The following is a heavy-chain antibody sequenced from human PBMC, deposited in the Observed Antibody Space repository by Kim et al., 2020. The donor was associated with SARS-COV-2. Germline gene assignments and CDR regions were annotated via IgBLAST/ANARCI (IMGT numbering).Heavy chain of an antibody. CDR2: INGSNGNT. CDR1: GYTFTTFA. Sequence: ASVKVSCKASGYTFTTFALYWVRRAPGQRLEWMGWINGSNGNTRYSQKFQARVSITRDTSATTAYLELSGLRSEDTAVYYCAREAVAGSFDYWGQGTLVTVSS. V-gene: IGHV1-3*01. J-gene: IGHJ4*02. D-gene: IGHD6-19*01. CDR3: AREAVAGSFDY.